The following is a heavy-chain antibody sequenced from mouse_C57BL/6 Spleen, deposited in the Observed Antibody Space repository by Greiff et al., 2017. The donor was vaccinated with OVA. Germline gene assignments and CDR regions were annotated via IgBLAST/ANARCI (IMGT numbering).Heavy chain of an antibody. V-gene: IGHV7-3*01. D-gene: IGHD2-4*01. CDR2: LRNKANGYTT. Sequence: EVQGVESGGGLVQPGGSLSLSCAASGFTFTDYYMSWVRQPPGKALEWLGFLRNKANGYTTEYSASVKGRFTISRDNSQSILYLQMNALRAEDRATYYCARYGGLRPWFAYWGQGTLVTVSA. J-gene: IGHJ3*01. CDR1: GFTFTDYY. CDR3: ARYGGLRPWFAY.